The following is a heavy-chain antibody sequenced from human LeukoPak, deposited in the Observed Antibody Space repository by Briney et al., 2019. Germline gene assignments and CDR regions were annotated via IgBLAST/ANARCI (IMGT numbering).Heavy chain of an antibody. J-gene: IGHJ4*02. Sequence: SETLSLTCTVSGGSISSSSYYWGWIRQPPGKGLEWIVSIYYSGSTYYNPSLKSRVTISVDTSKNQFSLKLSSVTAADTAVYYCARDTSKWELLYYFDSWGQGTLVTVSS. CDR2: IYYSGST. CDR1: GGSISSSSYY. V-gene: IGHV4-39*07. CDR3: ARDTSKWELLYYFDS. D-gene: IGHD1-26*01.